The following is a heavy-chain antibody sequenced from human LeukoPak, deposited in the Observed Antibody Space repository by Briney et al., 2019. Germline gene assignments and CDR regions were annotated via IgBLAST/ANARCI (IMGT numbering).Heavy chain of an antibody. D-gene: IGHD6-19*01. CDR3: ARARSSGWYGTPGY. V-gene: IGHV3-30*04. J-gene: IGHJ4*02. Sequence: PGGSLRLSCAASGFTFSSYAMHWVRQAPGKGLEWVAVISYDGSNKYYADSVKGRFTISRDNSKNTLYLQMNSLRAEDTAVYYCARARSSGWYGTPGYWGQGTLVTVSS. CDR1: GFTFSSYA. CDR2: ISYDGSNK.